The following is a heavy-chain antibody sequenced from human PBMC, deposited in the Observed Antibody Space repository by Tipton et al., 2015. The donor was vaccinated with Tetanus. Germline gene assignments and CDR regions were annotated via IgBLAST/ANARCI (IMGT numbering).Heavy chain of an antibody. CDR1: GFTFDDYT. V-gene: IGHV3-43*01. Sequence: SLRLSCAASGFTFDDYTMHWVRQAPGKGLEWVSLISWDGGSTYYADSVKGRFTISRDNSKNSLYLQMNSLRTEDTALYYCAKDIRDDSGGYFDYWGQGTLVTVSS. D-gene: IGHD1-26*01. J-gene: IGHJ4*02. CDR3: AKDIRDDSGGYFDY. CDR2: ISWDGGST.